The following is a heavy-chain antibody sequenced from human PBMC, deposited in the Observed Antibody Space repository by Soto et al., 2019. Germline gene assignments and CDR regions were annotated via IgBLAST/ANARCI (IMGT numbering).Heavy chain of an antibody. J-gene: IGHJ5*02. V-gene: IGHV4-31*03. Sequence: QVQLQESGPGLVKPSQTLSLTCTVSGRSVSSGGYYWTWIRQHPGRGLEWIGYIYHIGSPYYNPSIESRVTISLDTSKNQFSLNLTSVTAADTAIYYCVRDRAMDSSGHWFDTWGQGTLVSVSS. CDR3: VRDRAMDSSGHWFDT. D-gene: IGHD3-22*01. CDR1: GRSVSSGGYY. CDR2: IYHIGSP.